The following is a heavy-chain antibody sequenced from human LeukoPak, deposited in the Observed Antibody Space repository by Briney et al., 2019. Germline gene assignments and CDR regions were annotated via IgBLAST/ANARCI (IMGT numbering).Heavy chain of an antibody. CDR1: GFTFGDYA. Sequence: GGSLRLSCTASGFTFGDYAMHWVRQAPGKGLEWVAVISYDGSNKYYADSVKGRFTISRDNSKNTLYLQMNSLRAEDTAVYYCAREQYADAFDIWGQGTMVTVSS. V-gene: IGHV3-30-3*01. CDR2: ISYDGSNK. J-gene: IGHJ3*02. CDR3: AREQYADAFDI.